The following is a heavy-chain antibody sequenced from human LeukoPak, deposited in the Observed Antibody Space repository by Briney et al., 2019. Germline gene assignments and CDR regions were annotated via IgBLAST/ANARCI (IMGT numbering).Heavy chain of an antibody. J-gene: IGHJ4*02. CDR3: ARAYSIYY. D-gene: IGHD3-16*01. V-gene: IGHV3-74*01. Sequence: PGESLTLSCAASGFTFSGYWMHWVRQAPGKGLVWVSRINSDGSSTSYAASVKGRFTFSRDNAKNTLYLQMNSLRAEDTAVYYCARAYSIYYWGQGTLVTVSS. CDR2: INSDGSST. CDR1: GFTFSGYW.